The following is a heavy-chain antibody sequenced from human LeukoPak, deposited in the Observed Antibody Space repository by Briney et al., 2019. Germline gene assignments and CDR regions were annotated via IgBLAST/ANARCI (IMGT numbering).Heavy chain of an antibody. CDR3: ARDGHGIYYYYYMDV. Sequence: ASVKVSCKASGYTFTSYYMHWVRQAPGQGLEWMGIINPSGGSTSYAQKFQGRVTMTRDMSTSTAYMELSSLRSEDTAVYYCARDGHGIYYYYYMDVWGKGTTVTVSS. V-gene: IGHV1-46*01. CDR1: GYTFTSYY. CDR2: INPSGGST. J-gene: IGHJ6*03.